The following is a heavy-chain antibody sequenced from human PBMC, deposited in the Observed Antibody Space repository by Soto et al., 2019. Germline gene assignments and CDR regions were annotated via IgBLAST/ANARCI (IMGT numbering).Heavy chain of an antibody. D-gene: IGHD6-19*01. Sequence: SETLSLTCTVSGGSISSGDYYWSWIRQPPGKGLEWIGYIYYSGSTYYNPSLKSRVTISVDTSKNQFSLKLSSVTAADTAVYYCARAPIIGWLPGPTGWFDPWGQGTLVTVSS. V-gene: IGHV4-30-4*01. J-gene: IGHJ5*02. CDR1: GGSISSGDYY. CDR2: IYYSGST. CDR3: ARAPIIGWLPGPTGWFDP.